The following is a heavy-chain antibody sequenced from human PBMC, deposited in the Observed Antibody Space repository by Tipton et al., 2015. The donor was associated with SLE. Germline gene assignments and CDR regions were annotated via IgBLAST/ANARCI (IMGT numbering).Heavy chain of an antibody. CDR3: ARQLYSSYHYMDV. Sequence: SLRLSCAASGFTFSSYSMNWVRQPPGKGLEWVSSISSSSYIYYADSVKGRFTLSRDNAKNSLYLQMNSLRAEDTAVYYCARQLYSSYHYMDVWGKGTTVTVSS. CDR2: ISSSSYI. D-gene: IGHD2-2*02. V-gene: IGHV3-21*01. J-gene: IGHJ6*03. CDR1: GFTFSSYS.